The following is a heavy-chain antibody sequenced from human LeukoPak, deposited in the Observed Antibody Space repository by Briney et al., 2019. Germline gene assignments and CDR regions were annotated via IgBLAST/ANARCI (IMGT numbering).Heavy chain of an antibody. CDR2: ISTYNGDT. J-gene: IGHJ4*02. D-gene: IGHD2-8*01. V-gene: IGHV1-18*01. CDR3: ARDFSEGILMVSDTPLDF. CDR1: GYNFTIYG. Sequence: GASVKVSCKACGYNFTIYGISWVRQAPGQWLEWMGWISTYNGDTNYAQNFQGRVTMTTDTSTTTAYMELRSLRSDDTAVYYCARDFSEGILMVSDTPLDFWGQGTLVTVSS.